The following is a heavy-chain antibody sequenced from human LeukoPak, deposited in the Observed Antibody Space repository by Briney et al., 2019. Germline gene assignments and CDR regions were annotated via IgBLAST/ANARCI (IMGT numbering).Heavy chain of an antibody. J-gene: IGHJ4*02. D-gene: IGHD5-18*01. Sequence: ASVKVSCKASGYTFTGYYMHGVRQAPGQGLEWMGWINPNSGGTNYAQKFQGRVTMSRDTSISTAYLELSRLRSDDTAVYYCARGDTAMVAAMFDWGGEGTLVTVSS. CDR3: ARGDTAMVAAMFDW. V-gene: IGHV1-2*02. CDR2: INPNSGGT. CDR1: GYTFTGYY.